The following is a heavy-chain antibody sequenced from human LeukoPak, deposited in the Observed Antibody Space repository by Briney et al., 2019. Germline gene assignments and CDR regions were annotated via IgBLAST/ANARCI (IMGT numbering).Heavy chain of an antibody. D-gene: IGHD3-9*01. CDR3: ARGSDILTGYPENAFDI. J-gene: IGHJ3*02. Sequence: GGSLRLSCAASGFTFSSYSMNWVRQAPGKGMECVSSMSSSRSHIYYADSVKGRFTISRDNAKNSLYLQMNSLRGEDTAVYYCARGSDILTGYPENAFDIWGQGTMVTVSS. CDR1: GFTFSSYS. V-gene: IGHV3-21*01. CDR2: MSSSRSHI.